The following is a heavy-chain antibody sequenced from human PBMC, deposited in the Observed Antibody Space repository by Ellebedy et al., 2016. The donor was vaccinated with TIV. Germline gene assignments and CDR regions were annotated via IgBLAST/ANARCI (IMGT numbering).Heavy chain of an antibody. Sequence: GGSLRLSCAASGFSVTNNYMSWVRQAPGKGLEWVANIKQDGSEKYCVDSVKGRCTFSRDNAKSSLYLQMTSLRADDTAVYYCARAEGSGWYFDYWGQGTLVTVSS. CDR3: ARAEGSGWYFDY. CDR1: GFSVTNNY. V-gene: IGHV3-7*03. J-gene: IGHJ4*02. CDR2: IKQDGSEK. D-gene: IGHD6-19*01.